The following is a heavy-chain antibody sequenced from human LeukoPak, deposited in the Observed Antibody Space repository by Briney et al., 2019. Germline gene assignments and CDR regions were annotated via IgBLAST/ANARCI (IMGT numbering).Heavy chain of an antibody. CDR2: IHTSGAN. J-gene: IGHJ3*02. CDR3: ARLAWSDVVGAFEI. D-gene: IGHD2-15*01. CDR1: GDSISSANYH. V-gene: IGHV4-61*02. Sequence: SQTLSLTCTVSGDSISSANYHWSWIRQPAGKGLEWIGRIHTSGANTYNPSLKSRVTMSVDTSKNQFSLQLNSVTAADTAIYYCARLAWSDVVGAFEIWGQGTMVTVSS.